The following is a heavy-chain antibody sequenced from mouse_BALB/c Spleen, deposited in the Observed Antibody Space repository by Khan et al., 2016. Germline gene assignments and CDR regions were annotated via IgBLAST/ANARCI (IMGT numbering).Heavy chain of an antibody. CDR1: GYTFTSYY. J-gene: IGHJ2*01. Sequence: QVRLQQSGPELVKPGASVKISCKASGYTFTSYYIHWVKQRPGQGLEWIGYIYPRDGSTNYNEKFKGKATLTADTSSSTAYMQLSSLTSEDSAVYFCARYVYYFDYWGQGTTLTVSS. CDR3: ARYVYYFDY. CDR2: IYPRDGST. V-gene: IGHV1S12*01.